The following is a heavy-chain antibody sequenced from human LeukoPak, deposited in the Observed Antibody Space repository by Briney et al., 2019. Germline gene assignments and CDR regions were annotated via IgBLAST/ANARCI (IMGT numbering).Heavy chain of an antibody. D-gene: IGHD2-15*01. J-gene: IGHJ6*02. CDR1: GFTFSDYY. CDR2: ISSSGSTI. CDR3: ARDLDCSGGSCYSYYGMDV. Sequence: NAGGSLRLSCAASGFTFSDYYMSWIRQAPGKGLEWVSYISSSGSTIYCADSVKGRFTISRDNAKNSLYLQMNSLRAEDTAVYYCARDLDCSGGSCYSYYGMDVWGQGTTVTVSS. V-gene: IGHV3-11*01.